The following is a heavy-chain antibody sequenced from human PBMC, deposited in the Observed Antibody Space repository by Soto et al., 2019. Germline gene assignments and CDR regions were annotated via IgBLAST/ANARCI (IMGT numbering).Heavy chain of an antibody. CDR1: GGSFSGYY. CDR3: ERGVYYCSGRYYIFDLRYDFEY. V-gene: IGHV4-34*01. J-gene: IGHJ4*02. CDR2: INHSGST. Sequence: PSETLCLTCSVDGGSFSGYYWSWIRQPPGKGLEWIGEINHSGSTNYNPSLKSRVTISVDTSKNQFSLQLSSVSVADTVVYYCERGVYYCSGRYYIFDLRYDFEYWGKGTLDPVAS. D-gene: IGHD3-10*01.